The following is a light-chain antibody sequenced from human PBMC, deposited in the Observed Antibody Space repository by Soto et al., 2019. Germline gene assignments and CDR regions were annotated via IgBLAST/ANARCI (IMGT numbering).Light chain of an antibody. CDR2: DNN. V-gene: IGLV1-51*01. CDR3: GTWDSRLSVV. J-gene: IGLJ2*01. Sequence: QAVVTQPPSVSAAPGQKVTISCSGSSSNIGNNYVSWYQQLPGTAPKLLIYDNNKRPSGIPDRFSGSKSGTSATLGITGLQTGDEADYYCGTWDSRLSVVFGGGTKLTVL. CDR1: SSNIGNNY.